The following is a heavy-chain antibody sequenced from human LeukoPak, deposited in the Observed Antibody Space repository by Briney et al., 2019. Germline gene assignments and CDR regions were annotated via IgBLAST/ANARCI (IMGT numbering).Heavy chain of an antibody. CDR2: VDPEDGET. CDR3: ARVPYSSGWEYYFDY. V-gene: IGHV1-69-2*01. D-gene: IGHD6-19*01. Sequence: ASVKVSCKASGYTFTDYYMHWVQQAPGKGLEWMGRVDPEDGETIYAEKFQGRVTITADTSTSTVYMELSSLRSEDTAVYYCARVPYSSGWEYYFDYWGQGTLVTVS. CDR1: GYTFTDYY. J-gene: IGHJ4*02.